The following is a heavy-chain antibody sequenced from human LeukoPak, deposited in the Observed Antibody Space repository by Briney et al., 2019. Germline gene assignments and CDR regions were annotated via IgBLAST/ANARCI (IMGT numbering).Heavy chain of an antibody. CDR3: ARGGYSCGRLFDY. J-gene: IGHJ4*02. D-gene: IGHD5-18*01. CDR2: ISSSSSYI. CDR1: GFTFSSYS. Sequence: GGSLRLSCAASGFTFSSYSMNWVRQAPGKGLEWVSSISSSSSYIYYADSVKGRFTISRDNAKNSLYLQMNSLRAEDTAVYYCARGGYSCGRLFDYWGQGTLVTVSS. V-gene: IGHV3-21*01.